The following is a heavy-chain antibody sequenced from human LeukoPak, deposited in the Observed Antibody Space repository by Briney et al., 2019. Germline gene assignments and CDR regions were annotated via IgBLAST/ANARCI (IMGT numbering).Heavy chain of an antibody. CDR2: IYTTGTT. Sequence: SDTLSLTCTVSGGSINSYSWGWVRQPAGKGLEWIGRIYTTGTTHFNPSLRSRLTMSVDTSKNLFSLNLSSVTAADTAVYYCARQGYGASWYHLDYWGRGTLVTVSS. V-gene: IGHV4-4*07. CDR1: GGSINSYS. D-gene: IGHD6-13*01. J-gene: IGHJ4*02. CDR3: ARQGYGASWYHLDY.